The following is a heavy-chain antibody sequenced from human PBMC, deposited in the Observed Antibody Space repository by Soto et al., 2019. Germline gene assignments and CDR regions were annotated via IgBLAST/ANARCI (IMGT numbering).Heavy chain of an antibody. CDR1: GASINNYY. J-gene: IGHJ3*01. V-gene: IGHV4-59*08. CDR2: IYYSGST. CDR3: ARPTKGGAYDL. Sequence: SDTLSLTFIISGASINNYYRSWIRQPPGKGLEWIGYIYYSGSTNYNPSLKSRVTISVDTSKNQFSLRLSSVTAADTAVYYCARPTKGGAYDLWGQGTMVT.